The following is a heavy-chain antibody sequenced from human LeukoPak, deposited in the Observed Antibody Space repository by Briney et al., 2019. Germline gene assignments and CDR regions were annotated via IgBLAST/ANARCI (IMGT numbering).Heavy chain of an antibody. D-gene: IGHD3-22*01. CDR3: ARNYYDSSGHSTKFGF. V-gene: IGHV1-18*01. J-gene: IGHJ4*02. CDR2: ISAYNGNT. Sequence: ASVKVSCKASGHTFTNYGITWVRQAPGQGLEWMGWISAYNGNTNYAQKFQDRIILTTDISTTTAYMDLRSLRSDDTAVYYCARNYYDSSGHSTKFGFWGQGTPDTVSS. CDR1: GHTFTNYG.